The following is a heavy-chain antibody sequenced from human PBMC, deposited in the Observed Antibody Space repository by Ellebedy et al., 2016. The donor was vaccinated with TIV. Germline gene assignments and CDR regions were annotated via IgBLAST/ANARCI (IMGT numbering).Heavy chain of an antibody. D-gene: IGHD6-6*01. CDR3: TRGKARTEYQYGMDL. J-gene: IGHJ6*04. Sequence: GESLKISCSASGFSLNVNYMSWVRQAPGQGLAWVLIIYSGVSGGSTYYPDSVKGRFTISRDNSKNTVFLQMNSLRGENTAVYFCTRGKARTEYQYGMDLWGKGTTVAVSS. V-gene: IGHV3-53*01. CDR1: GFSLNVNY. CDR2: IYSGVSGGST.